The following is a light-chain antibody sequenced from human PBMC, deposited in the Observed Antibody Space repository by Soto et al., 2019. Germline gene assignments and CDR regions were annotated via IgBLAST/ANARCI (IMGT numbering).Light chain of an antibody. V-gene: IGLV1-51*01. J-gene: IGLJ2*01. CDR1: SSNIGKNY. Sequence: QSVLTQPPSVSAAPGHKVTISCSGSSSNIGKNYVCWYRQVPGTAPKLLIYDNNKRPSGIPDRFSGSKSGTSATLGITGLQTGDEADYYCGTWDSSLSAEVFGGGTKLTVL. CDR2: DNN. CDR3: GTWDSSLSAEV.